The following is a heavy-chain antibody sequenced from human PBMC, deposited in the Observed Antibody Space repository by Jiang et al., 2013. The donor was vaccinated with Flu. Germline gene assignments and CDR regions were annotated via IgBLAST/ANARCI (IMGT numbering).Heavy chain of an antibody. V-gene: IGHV3-33*08. CDR1: GFTFSSYG. D-gene: IGHD3-22*01. CDR3: ARGWGYYYDSSGYYGEYFQH. J-gene: IGHJ1*01. Sequence: VQLVESGGGVVQPGRSLRLSCAASGFTFSSYGMHWVRQAPGKGLEWVAVIWYDGSNKYYADSVKGRFTISRDNSKNTLYLQMNSLRAEDTAVYYCARGWGYYYDSSGYYGEYFQHWGQGTVVTVSS. CDR2: IWYDGSNK.